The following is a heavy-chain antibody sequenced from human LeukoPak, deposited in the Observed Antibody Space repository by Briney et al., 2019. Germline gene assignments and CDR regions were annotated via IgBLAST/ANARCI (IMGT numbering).Heavy chain of an antibody. Sequence: SETLSLTCAVYGGSFSGYYWSWIRQPPGKGLEWIGEINHSGSTNYNPSLKSRVTISVDTSKNQFSLKLTSVTAADTAVYYCASKGSSSSRYYFDYWGQGTLVTVSS. CDR2: INHSGST. V-gene: IGHV4-34*01. J-gene: IGHJ4*02. CDR3: ASKGSSSSRYYFDY. CDR1: GGSFSGYY. D-gene: IGHD2-2*01.